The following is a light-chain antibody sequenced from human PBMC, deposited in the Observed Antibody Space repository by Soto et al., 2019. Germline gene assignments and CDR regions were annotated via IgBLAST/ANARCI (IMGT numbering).Light chain of an antibody. CDR1: QSISSY. CDR2: AAS. V-gene: IGKV1-39*01. CDR3: QQYENFPLT. Sequence: DIQMTQSPSSLSASVGDRVTITCRASQSISSYLNWYQQKPGKAPKLLIYAASSLQSGVPSRFSGSGSGTDFTLTISSLQPEDIATYYCQQYENFPLTFGGGTKVDIK. J-gene: IGKJ4*01.